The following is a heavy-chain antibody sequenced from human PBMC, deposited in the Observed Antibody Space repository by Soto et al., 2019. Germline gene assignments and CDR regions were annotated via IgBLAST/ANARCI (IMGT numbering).Heavy chain of an antibody. D-gene: IGHD3-16*01. CDR3: AKDLIRGDDYADPDY. J-gene: IGHJ4*02. V-gene: IGHV3-23*01. CDR2: IYAAGGSK. CDR1: GFVFSDYA. Sequence: QPGGALRLSSEACGFVFSDYAIFWFRQAPWRGLEWVATIYAAGGSKYYAGSVKGRFTVSRDNSRDTLFLQMDSLRVEDTAIYFFAKDLIRGDDYADPDYGAQ.